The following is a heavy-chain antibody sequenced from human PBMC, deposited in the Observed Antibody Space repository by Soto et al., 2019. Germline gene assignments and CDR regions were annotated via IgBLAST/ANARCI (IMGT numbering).Heavy chain of an antibody. Sequence: PGGSLRLSCAASGFTFSNAWMSWVRQAPGKGLDWVSTISSSGSNTYYADSVKGRFSISRDNSKNTVYLEMKNLRAEDTAVYYCAKERLARGIDYWGQGTLVTVSS. CDR2: ISSSGSNT. CDR3: AKERLARGIDY. V-gene: IGHV3-23*01. CDR1: GFTFSNAW. J-gene: IGHJ4*02. D-gene: IGHD3-10*01.